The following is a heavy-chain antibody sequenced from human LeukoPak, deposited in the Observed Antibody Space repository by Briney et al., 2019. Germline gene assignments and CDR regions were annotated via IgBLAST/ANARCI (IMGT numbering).Heavy chain of an antibody. CDR2: LFRHGVT. Sequence: GGSLRLSCAASGFSITKYMTWVRQAPGKGLEWVSALFRHGVTSYAESVKGRFTISRDISKNTVYFQMNSRRPDDTAMYYCMTETWNDGGQGTLVTVSS. CDR1: GFSITKY. CDR3: MTETWND. V-gene: IGHV3-53*01. J-gene: IGHJ4*02. D-gene: IGHD1-1*01.